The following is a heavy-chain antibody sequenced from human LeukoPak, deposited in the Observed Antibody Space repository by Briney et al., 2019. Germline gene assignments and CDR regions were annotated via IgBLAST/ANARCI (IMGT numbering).Heavy chain of an antibody. J-gene: IGHJ5*02. CDR1: GGSISSGGYS. CDR3: ARLDYGDYGGGGWFDP. Sequence: SETLSLTCAVSGGSISSGGYSWSWIRQPPGKGLEWIGYIYHSGSTYYNPSLKSRVTISVDRSKNQFSLKLSSVTAADTAVYYCARLDYGDYGGGGWFDPWGQGTLVTVSS. D-gene: IGHD4-17*01. V-gene: IGHV4-30-2*01. CDR2: IYHSGST.